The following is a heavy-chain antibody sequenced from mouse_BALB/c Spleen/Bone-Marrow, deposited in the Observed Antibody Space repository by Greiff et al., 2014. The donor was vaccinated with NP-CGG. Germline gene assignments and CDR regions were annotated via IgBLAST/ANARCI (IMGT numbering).Heavy chain of an antibody. CDR2: ISHGGGTT. J-gene: IGHJ4*01. CDR1: GFAFSSYD. CDR3: TRHGGYYPYYYAMDY. V-gene: IGHV5-12-1*01. D-gene: IGHD2-3*01. Sequence: EVKLVESGGGLVKPGGSLKLSCAASGFAFSSYDMSWVRQTPEKRLEWVAYISHGGGTTYYSDTVKGRFTISRDNAKNTLYLQMSSLKSEDTAIYYCTRHGGYYPYYYAMDYWGQGTSVTVPS.